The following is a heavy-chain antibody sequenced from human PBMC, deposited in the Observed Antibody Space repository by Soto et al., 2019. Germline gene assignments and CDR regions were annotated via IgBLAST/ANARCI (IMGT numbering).Heavy chain of an antibody. V-gene: IGHV4-34*01. J-gene: IGHJ4*02. D-gene: IGHD3-9*01. CDR3: ARVVGRYFDWLLYRIFDY. CDR1: GGSFSGYY. Sequence: SETLSLTCAVYGGSFSGYYWSWIRQPPGKGLEWIGEINHSGSTNYNPSLKSRVTISVDTAKNQFSLKLSSVTAADTAVYYCARVVGRYFDWLLYRIFDYWGQGTLVTVSS. CDR2: INHSGST.